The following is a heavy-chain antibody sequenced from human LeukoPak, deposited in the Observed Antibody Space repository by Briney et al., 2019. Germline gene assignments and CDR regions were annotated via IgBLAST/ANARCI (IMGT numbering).Heavy chain of an antibody. D-gene: IGHD5-18*01. CDR3: AKADTAMGIYDY. Sequence: GGSLRLSCSASGFTFSSYAMSWVRQAPGKGLEWVSAISGSGGSTYYADSVKGRFTISRDNSKNTLYLQMNSLRAEDTAVYYCAKADTAMGIYDYWGQGTLVTVSS. V-gene: IGHV3-23*01. CDR2: ISGSGGST. J-gene: IGHJ4*02. CDR1: GFTFSSYA.